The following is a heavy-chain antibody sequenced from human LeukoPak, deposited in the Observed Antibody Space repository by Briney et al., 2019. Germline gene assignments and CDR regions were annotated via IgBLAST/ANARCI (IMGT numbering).Heavy chain of an antibody. D-gene: IGHD3-22*01. Sequence: GGSLRLSCTASGFTFGDYAMSWVRQAPGKGLEWVGFIRSKAYGGTTGYAASVKGRFTISRDDSKSIAYLQMNSLKTEDTAVYYCTRYYYDSSGSQDAFDIWGQGTMVTVSS. CDR2: IRSKAYGGTT. CDR1: GFTFGDYA. CDR3: TRYYYDSSGSQDAFDI. V-gene: IGHV3-49*04. J-gene: IGHJ3*02.